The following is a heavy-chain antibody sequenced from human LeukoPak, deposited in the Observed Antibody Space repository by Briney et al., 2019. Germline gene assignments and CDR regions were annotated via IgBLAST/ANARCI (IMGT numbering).Heavy chain of an antibody. Sequence: PGGSLRLSCAASGFTVSSNYMSWVRQAPGKGLEWVSVIYSGGSTYYADSVKGRFTISRDNSKNTLYLQMNSLRAEDTAVYYCATRPPIAVAGHYMDVWGKGTTVTVSS. D-gene: IGHD6-19*01. CDR1: GFTVSSNY. CDR2: IYSGGST. J-gene: IGHJ6*03. CDR3: ATRPPIAVAGHYMDV. V-gene: IGHV3-53*01.